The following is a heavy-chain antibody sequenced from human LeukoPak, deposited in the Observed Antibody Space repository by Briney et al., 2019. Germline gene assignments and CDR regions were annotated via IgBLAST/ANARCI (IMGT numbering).Heavy chain of an antibody. CDR1: GGSISSGGYY. D-gene: IGHD3-22*01. Sequence: SETLSLTCTVSGGSISSGGYYWSWIRQPAGKGLEWIGRIYTSGSTNYNPSLKSRVTISVDTSKNQFSLKLSSVTAADTAVYYCARLPSGYYYKWGSIWGQGTLVTVSS. J-gene: IGHJ4*02. V-gene: IGHV4-61*02. CDR2: IYTSGST. CDR3: ARLPSGYYYKWGSI.